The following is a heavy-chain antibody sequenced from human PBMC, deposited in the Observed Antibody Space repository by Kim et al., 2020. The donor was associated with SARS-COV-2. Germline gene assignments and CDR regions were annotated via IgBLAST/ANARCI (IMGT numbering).Heavy chain of an antibody. Sequence: GGSLRLSCAASGFTFTSYAMSWVRQAPGKGLEWVSSISGTGTTTYYADSVKGRFTISRDNSEKTLYLQMNSLRAEDTAIYYCAKDGSITMPKYNWFDPWGQGTLVTVSS. CDR1: GFTFTSYA. CDR2: ISGTGTTT. D-gene: IGHD3-10*01. CDR3: AKDGSITMPKYNWFDP. J-gene: IGHJ5*02. V-gene: IGHV3-23*01.